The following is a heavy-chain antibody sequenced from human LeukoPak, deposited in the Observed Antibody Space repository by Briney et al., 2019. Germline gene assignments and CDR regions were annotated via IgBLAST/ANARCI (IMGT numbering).Heavy chain of an antibody. V-gene: IGHV4-34*01. Sequence: SETLSLTCAVYGGSFSGYYWSWIRQPPGKGLEWIGEINHSGSTNYNLSLKSRVTISVDTSKNQFSLKLSSVTAADMAVYYCARAKGSGSYFNWLDPWGQGTLVTVSS. CDR2: INHSGST. CDR3: ARAKGSGSYFNWLDP. D-gene: IGHD3-10*01. CDR1: GGSFSGYY. J-gene: IGHJ5*02.